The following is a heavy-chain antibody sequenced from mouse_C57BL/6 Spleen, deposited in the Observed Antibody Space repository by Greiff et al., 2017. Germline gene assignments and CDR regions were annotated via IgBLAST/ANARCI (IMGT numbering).Heavy chain of an antibody. V-gene: IGHV1-55*01. D-gene: IGHD1-1*01. CDR1: GYTFTSYW. Sequence: QVPLQQPGAELVKPGASVKMSCKASGYTFTSYWITWVKQRPGQGLEWIGDIYPGSGSTNYNEKFKSKATLTVDTSSSTAYMQLSSLTSEDSAVYYCARVGSSYGYFDVWGTGTTGTVSS. CDR3: ARVGSSYGYFDV. CDR2: IYPGSGST. J-gene: IGHJ1*03.